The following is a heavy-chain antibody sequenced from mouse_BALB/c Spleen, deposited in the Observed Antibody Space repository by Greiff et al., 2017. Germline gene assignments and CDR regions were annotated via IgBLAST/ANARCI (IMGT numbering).Heavy chain of an antibody. V-gene: IGHV1-5*01. CDR1: GYTFTSYW. CDR2: IYPGNSDT. CDR3: TRVYGRAWFAY. J-gene: IGHJ3*01. D-gene: IGHD1-1*01. Sequence: DVQLQESGTVLARPGASVKMSCKASGYTFTSYWMHWVKQRPGQGLEWIGAIYPGNSDTSYNQKFKGKAKLTAVTSTSTAYMELSSLTNEDSAVYYCTRVYGRAWFAYWGQGTLVTVSA.